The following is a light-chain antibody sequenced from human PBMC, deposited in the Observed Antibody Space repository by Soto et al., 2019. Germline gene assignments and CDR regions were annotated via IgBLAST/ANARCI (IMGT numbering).Light chain of an antibody. CDR1: QSVSGSY. V-gene: IGKV3-20*01. Sequence: EIVLTQSPGTLSLSPGEIATLSCRASQSVSGSYLAWYQQKPGQAPRLLIYGASSRATGIPDRFSVSGSGTDFTITISRLEPEDFAVYYCQQYGSSPLTFGGGTKVEIK. J-gene: IGKJ4*01. CDR3: QQYGSSPLT. CDR2: GAS.